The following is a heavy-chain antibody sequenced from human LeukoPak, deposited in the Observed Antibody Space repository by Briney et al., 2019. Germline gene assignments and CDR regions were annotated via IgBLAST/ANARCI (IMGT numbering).Heavy chain of an antibody. Sequence: GGSLRLSCAASGFTFSDAVMSWVRQAPGKGLEWVSAISGDGGVTHYAASVKGRFTISRDNSKSTVYLQMNSLRAEDTAVYYCARDSGSGSFSDYWGQGTLVTVSS. J-gene: IGHJ4*02. CDR1: GFTFSDAV. D-gene: IGHD3-10*01. CDR3: ARDSGSGSFSDY. CDR2: ISGDGGVT. V-gene: IGHV3-23*01.